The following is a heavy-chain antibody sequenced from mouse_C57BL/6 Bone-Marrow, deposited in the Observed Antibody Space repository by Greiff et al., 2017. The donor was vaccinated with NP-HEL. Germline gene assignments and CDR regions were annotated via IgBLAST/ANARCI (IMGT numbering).Heavy chain of an antibody. J-gene: IGHJ2*01. Sequence: EVQVVESGGGLVKPGGSLKLSCAASGFTFSDYGMHWVRQAPEKGLEWVAYISSGSSTIYYVDTVKGRFTISRDNAKNTLFLQMTSLRSEDTAMYYCASHYYGSSPFDYWGQGTTLTVSS. V-gene: IGHV5-17*01. CDR3: ASHYYGSSPFDY. CDR2: ISSGSSTI. CDR1: GFTFSDYG. D-gene: IGHD1-1*01.